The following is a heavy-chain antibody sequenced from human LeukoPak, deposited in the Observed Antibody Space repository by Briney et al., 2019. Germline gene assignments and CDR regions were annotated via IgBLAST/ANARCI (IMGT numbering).Heavy chain of an antibody. J-gene: IGHJ4*02. Sequence: PGGSLRLSCAASGFTFSTYTMHWVRQAPGKGLEWVSSISSSSSYIYYTDSVKGRFTVSRDNAKNSPYLQMNSLRAEDTAVYYCARSYDYVWGNYRYDFDYWGQGTLVTVSS. D-gene: IGHD3-16*02. V-gene: IGHV3-21*01. CDR2: ISSSSSYI. CDR3: ARSYDYVWGNYRYDFDY. CDR1: GFTFSTYT.